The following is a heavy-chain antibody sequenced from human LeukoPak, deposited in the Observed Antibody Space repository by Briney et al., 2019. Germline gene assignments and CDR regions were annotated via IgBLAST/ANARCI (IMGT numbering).Heavy chain of an antibody. J-gene: IGHJ6*03. D-gene: IGHD6-13*01. CDR3: AGGLRGGIAAAGSDPYYYYYMDV. V-gene: IGHV1-8*01. CDR2: MNPNSGNT. Sequence: ASVKVSCKASGYTFTSYDINWVRQATGQGLEWMGWMNPNSGNTGYAQKFQGRVTMTRNTSISTAYMELSSLRSEDTAVYYCAGGLRGGIAAAGSDPYYYYYMDVWGKGTTVTVSS. CDR1: GYTFTSYD.